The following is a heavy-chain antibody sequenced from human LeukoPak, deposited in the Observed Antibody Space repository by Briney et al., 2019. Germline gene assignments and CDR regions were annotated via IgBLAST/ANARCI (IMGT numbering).Heavy chain of an antibody. CDR1: GFTFSSYW. J-gene: IGHJ6*03. Sequence: GGSLRLSCAASGFTFSSYWMSWVRQAPGKGLKWVANIKQDGSEKYYVDSVKGRFTISRDNAKNSLYLQMNSLRAEDTAVYYCATYIAAAGPQPYYYYYYMDVWGKGTTVTVSS. CDR3: ATYIAAAGPQPYYYYYYMDV. D-gene: IGHD6-13*01. CDR2: IKQDGSEK. V-gene: IGHV3-7*01.